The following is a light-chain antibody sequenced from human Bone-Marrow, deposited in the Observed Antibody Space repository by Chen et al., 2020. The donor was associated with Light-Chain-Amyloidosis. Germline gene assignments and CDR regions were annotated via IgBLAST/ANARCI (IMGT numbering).Light chain of an antibody. CDR3: QTWGTDIQV. Sequence: QVVLTQPPSASASPGASVNLTCTLSSGYRLYVIAWHQQQSQKGPRFLMRLNSDGTHSRGAGISDRLSGSSSGTERYLTISSLQSEDEADYYCQTWGTDIQVFGGGTRLTVL. V-gene: IGLV4-69*02. CDR2: LNSDGTH. J-gene: IGLJ3*02. CDR1: SGYRLYV.